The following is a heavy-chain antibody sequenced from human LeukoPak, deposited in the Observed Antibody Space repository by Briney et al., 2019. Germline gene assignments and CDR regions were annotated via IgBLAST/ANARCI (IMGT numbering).Heavy chain of an antibody. Sequence: PGGSLRLSCVVSGFTVSSNYMTWVRQAPGKGLEWVSVLYAGGRTYYAASVKGRFTISRDNSKNTLYLQMNSLRAEDTAVYYCARGTFYYGSGNYFDYWGQRTLVTVSS. D-gene: IGHD3-10*01. CDR3: ARGTFYYGSGNYFDY. J-gene: IGHJ4*02. CDR2: LYAGGRT. CDR1: GFTVSSNY. V-gene: IGHV3-53*01.